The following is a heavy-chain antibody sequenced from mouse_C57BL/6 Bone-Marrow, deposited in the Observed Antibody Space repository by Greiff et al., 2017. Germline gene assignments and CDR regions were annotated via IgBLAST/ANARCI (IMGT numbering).Heavy chain of an antibody. CDR1: GFTFSSYT. CDR3: ARDIALLPYAMDY. CDR2: ISGGGGNT. D-gene: IGHD1-1*01. Sequence: DVHLVESGGGLVKPGGSLKLSCAASGFTFSSYTMSWVRQTPEKRLEWVATISGGGGNTYYPDSVKGRFTISRDNAKNTLYLQMSSLRSEDTALYYCARDIALLPYAMDYWGQGTSVTVSS. V-gene: IGHV5-9*01. J-gene: IGHJ4*01.